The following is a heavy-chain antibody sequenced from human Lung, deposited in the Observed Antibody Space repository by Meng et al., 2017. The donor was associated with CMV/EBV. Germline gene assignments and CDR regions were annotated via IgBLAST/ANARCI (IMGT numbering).Heavy chain of an antibody. V-gene: IGHV1-2*06. D-gene: IGHD3-10*01. J-gene: IGHJ4*02. CDR2: INPKNGAT. CDR3: ARFGEVIDC. Sequence: QVQLVQSGAEVKKPGASVKVSCKTSGYTFTGYYTHWVRQAPGQGLEWMGRINPKNGATDYAQKFQGRVTLTRDTSINTAYMELNRLTSDDTAVYYCARFGEVIDCWGQGTLVTVSS. CDR1: GYTFTGYY.